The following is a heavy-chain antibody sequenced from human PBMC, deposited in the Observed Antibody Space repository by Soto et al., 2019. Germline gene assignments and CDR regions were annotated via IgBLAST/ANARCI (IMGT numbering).Heavy chain of an antibody. J-gene: IGHJ4*02. D-gene: IGHD3-10*01. CDR2: ISSSGSTI. Sequence: GGSLRLSCAASGFTFSDYYMSWIRQAPGKGLEWVSYISSSGSTIYYADSVKGRFTISRDNAKNSLYLQMNSLRAEDTAVYYCAPGLHKIWFGELLERPFDYWGQGTLVTVSS. CDR1: GFTFSDYY. V-gene: IGHV3-11*01. CDR3: APGLHKIWFGELLERPFDY.